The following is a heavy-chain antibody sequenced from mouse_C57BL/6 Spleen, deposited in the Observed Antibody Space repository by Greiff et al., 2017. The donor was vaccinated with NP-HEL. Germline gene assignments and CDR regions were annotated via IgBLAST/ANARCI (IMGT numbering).Heavy chain of an antibody. CDR3: ARDQYYYSGSSFHWYFDV. V-gene: IGHV5-16*01. CDR1: GFTFSDYY. CDR2: INYDGSST. Sequence: EVNVVESEGGLVQPGSSMKLSCTASGFTFSDYYMAWVRQVPEKGLEWVAIINYDGSSTYYLDSLKSRFIISRDNAKNILYLQMSSLKSEDTATYYCARDQYYYSGSSFHWYFDVWGTGTTVTVSS. J-gene: IGHJ1*03. D-gene: IGHD1-1*01.